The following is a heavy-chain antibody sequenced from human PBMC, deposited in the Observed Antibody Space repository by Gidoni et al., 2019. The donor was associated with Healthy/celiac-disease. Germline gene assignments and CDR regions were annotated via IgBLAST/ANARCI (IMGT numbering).Heavy chain of an antibody. V-gene: IGHV1-69*04. CDR1: GGTFSSYA. J-gene: IGHJ6*02. CDR2: IIPILGIA. D-gene: IGHD1-26*01. Sequence: VQLVQSGAEVKKPGSSVQVSCKASGGTFSSYAISWVRQAPGQGLEWMGRIIPILGIANYAQKFQGRVTITADKSTSTAYMELSSLRSEDTAVYYCARPNSRVGATSSYYYGMDVWGQGTTVTVSS. CDR3: ARPNSRVGATSSYYYGMDV.